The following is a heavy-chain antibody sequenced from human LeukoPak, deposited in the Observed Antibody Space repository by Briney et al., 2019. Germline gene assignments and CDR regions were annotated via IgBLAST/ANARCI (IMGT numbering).Heavy chain of an antibody. D-gene: IGHD6-13*01. CDR3: ARETGIGYSRSRYDY. CDR1: GGSISSYY. V-gene: IGHV4-4*07. Sequence: PSETLSLTCTVSGGSISSYYWNWIRQPAGRGLEWIGRMSASGSTNYNPSLKSRVTMSVDTSKKQFSLKLSSVTAADTAVYYCARETGIGYSRSRYDYWGQGTLVTVSS. CDR2: MSASGST. J-gene: IGHJ4*02.